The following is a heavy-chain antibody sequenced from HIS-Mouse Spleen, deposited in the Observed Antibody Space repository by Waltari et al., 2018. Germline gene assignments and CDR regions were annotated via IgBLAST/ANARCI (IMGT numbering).Heavy chain of an antibody. CDR3: ATHDYGDLYYGMDV. Sequence: VQLVQSGAEVKKPGSSVKVSCKASGGTFSSQAISWVRPAPGQGLEWMGGIIPIFGTANYAQKFQGRVTITADESTSTAYMELSSLRSEDTAVYYCATHDYGDLYYGMDVWGQGTTVTVSS. J-gene: IGHJ6*02. CDR2: IIPIFGTA. V-gene: IGHV1-69*01. CDR1: GGTFSSQA. D-gene: IGHD4-17*01.